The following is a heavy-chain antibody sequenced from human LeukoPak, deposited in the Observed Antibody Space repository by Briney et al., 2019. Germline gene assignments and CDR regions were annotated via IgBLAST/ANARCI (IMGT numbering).Heavy chain of an antibody. J-gene: IGHJ4*02. V-gene: IGHV1-69*02. CDR3: ARSSAGVGAINLDY. Sequence: GASVKVSCKASGGTFSSYTISWVRQAPGQGLEWMGRIIPILGIANYARKFQGRVTITADKSTSTAYMELSSLRSEDTAVYYCARSSAGVGAINLDYWGQGTLVTVSS. CDR1: GGTFSSYT. CDR2: IIPILGIA. D-gene: IGHD1-26*01.